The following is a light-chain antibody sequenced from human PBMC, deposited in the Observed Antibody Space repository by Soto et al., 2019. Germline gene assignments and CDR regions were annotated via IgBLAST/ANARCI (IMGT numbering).Light chain of an antibody. CDR1: RSVGRS. CDR3: QQYNNWPRT. Sequence: ETVLTQSPATLSLSPGERATLSCRASRSVGRSLAWYQQKPGQAPRLLIYDASNRATGIPARFSGSGSGTDFTLTISSLEPEDFAVYYCQQYNNWPRTFGQGTKLEIK. CDR2: DAS. J-gene: IGKJ2*01. V-gene: IGKV3-11*01.